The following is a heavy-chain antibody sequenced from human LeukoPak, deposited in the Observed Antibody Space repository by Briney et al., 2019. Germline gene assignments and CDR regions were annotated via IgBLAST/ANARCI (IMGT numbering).Heavy chain of an antibody. Sequence: SETLSLTCTVSGGSISIYYWSWIRQPPGKGLEWIAYISDIGSINYNPSLKSRVTISLDTSKNQFSLKLSSMTAADTAVYYCAGHHPRNTVDFWGQGTLVTVSS. CDR1: GGSISIYY. D-gene: IGHD2/OR15-2a*01. CDR3: AGHHPRNTVDF. V-gene: IGHV4-59*08. CDR2: ISDIGSI. J-gene: IGHJ4*02.